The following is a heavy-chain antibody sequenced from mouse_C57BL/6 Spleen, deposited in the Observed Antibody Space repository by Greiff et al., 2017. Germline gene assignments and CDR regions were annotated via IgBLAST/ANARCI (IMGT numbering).Heavy chain of an antibody. CDR3: ARYYYDYDRGFAY. V-gene: IGHV1-78*01. Sequence: LVESDAELVKPGASVKISCKVSGYTFTDHTIHWMKQRPEQGLEWIGYIYPRDGSTKYNEKFKGKATLTADKSSSTAYMQLNSLTSEDSAVYFCARYYYDYDRGFAYWGQGTLVTVSA. CDR2: IYPRDGST. CDR1: GYTFTDHT. J-gene: IGHJ3*01. D-gene: IGHD2-4*01.